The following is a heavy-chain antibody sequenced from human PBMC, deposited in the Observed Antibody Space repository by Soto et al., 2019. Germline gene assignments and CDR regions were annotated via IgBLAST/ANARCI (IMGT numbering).Heavy chain of an antibody. D-gene: IGHD6-13*01. Sequence: ESGGGLVQPGGSLRLSCAASGFTFSSYSMNWVRQAPGKGLEWVSYISTSSSTIFYADSVKGRFTISRDNAKNSLYLQMNSLRAEDTAVYYCARGIATAYSTSGQGTLVTVSS. V-gene: IGHV3-48*01. CDR1: GFTFSSYS. J-gene: IGHJ5*02. CDR2: ISTSSSTI. CDR3: ARGIATAYST.